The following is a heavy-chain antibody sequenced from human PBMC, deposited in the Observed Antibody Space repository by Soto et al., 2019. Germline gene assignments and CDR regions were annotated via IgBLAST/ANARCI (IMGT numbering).Heavy chain of an antibody. CDR1: GFAFSPYA. D-gene: IGHD6-25*01. CDR3: GHTVGDAAGGISDF. J-gene: IGHJ4*02. CDR2: IATDGRTA. V-gene: IGHV3-30*03. Sequence: QVQVVESGGGVVQPGMSLRLSCVASGFAFSPYAMHWVRIAPGRGLEWVAVIATDGRTAVYADAVKGRFLISRDNSKNQIFLQMNDLRGEGTAMYHGGHTVGDAAGGISDFWGQRTLVAVSS.